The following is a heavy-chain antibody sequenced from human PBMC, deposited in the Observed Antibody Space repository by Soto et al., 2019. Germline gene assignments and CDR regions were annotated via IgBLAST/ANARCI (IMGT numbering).Heavy chain of an antibody. CDR1: GGSISRGAYS. V-gene: IGHV4-30-2*01. CDR2: MYHSGST. J-gene: IGHJ4*02. D-gene: IGHD2-2*01. CDR3: ARVPAY. Sequence: SEPLSLTCAVSGGSISRGAYSWCWIRQPPGKGLEWIGYMYHSGSTYYNPSLKSRVTISIDRSKNQFSLKLSSVTAADTAVYYCARVPAYWGQGILVTVSS.